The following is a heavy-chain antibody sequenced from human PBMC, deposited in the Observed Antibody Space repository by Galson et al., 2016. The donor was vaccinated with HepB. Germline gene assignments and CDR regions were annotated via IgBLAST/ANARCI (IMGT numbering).Heavy chain of an antibody. Sequence: SLRLSCAASGLIFSDHYMDWVRQAPGKGLEWVARSRNKLHSFTTEYAASVKGRFTISRDDSRSSVYLQMNSLRAEDTAVYYCANHRGWGQGTLVTVSS. CDR2: SRNKLHSFTT. V-gene: IGHV3-72*01. D-gene: IGHD1-14*01. J-gene: IGHJ4*02. CDR1: GLIFSDHY. CDR3: ANHRG.